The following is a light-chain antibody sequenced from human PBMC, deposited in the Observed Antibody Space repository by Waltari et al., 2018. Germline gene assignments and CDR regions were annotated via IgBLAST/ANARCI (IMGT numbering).Light chain of an antibody. Sequence: DIVLTQSPVPLSLSPGASATPSCRASQSISTYLAWYQHKPGQAPRLLIYEASNRATGIPARFSGSGSGTDFTLTITSLEPEDFAFYYCQQRSNWPPLTFGGGTKVEIK. V-gene: IGKV3-11*01. CDR3: QQRSNWPPLT. CDR2: EAS. CDR1: QSISTY. J-gene: IGKJ4*01.